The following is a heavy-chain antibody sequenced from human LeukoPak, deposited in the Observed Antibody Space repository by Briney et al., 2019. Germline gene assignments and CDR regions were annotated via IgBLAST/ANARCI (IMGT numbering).Heavy chain of an antibody. Sequence: PSETLSLTCTVSGGAINTYYWSWIRQPPGKGLEWIGYIYYSGSTNYNPSLKSRVTISVDTSKNQFSLTLSSVTAADTAVYYCARGDYDILTGYYPPDYWGQGTLVTVSS. CDR2: IYYSGST. J-gene: IGHJ4*02. CDR1: GGAINTYY. D-gene: IGHD3-9*01. V-gene: IGHV4-59*01. CDR3: ARGDYDILTGYYPPDY.